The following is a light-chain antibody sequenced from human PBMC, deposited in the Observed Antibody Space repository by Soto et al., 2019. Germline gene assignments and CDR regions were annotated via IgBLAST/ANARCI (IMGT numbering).Light chain of an antibody. CDR2: AAS. Sequence: EIRMTQSPSTVAASVGEGFTITCGASQGISICLAWYQQKPGKAPKLLVYAASSLQSGVPSRFSGSGSGTALTLTIISLQPDDFAPYYCQHYNRQSEAFGQGTKVDIK. V-gene: IGKV1D-16*01. J-gene: IGKJ1*01. CDR3: QHYNRQSEA. CDR1: QGISIC.